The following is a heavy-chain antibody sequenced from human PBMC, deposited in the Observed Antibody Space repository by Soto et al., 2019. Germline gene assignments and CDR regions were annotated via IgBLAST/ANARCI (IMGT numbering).Heavy chain of an antibody. CDR2: IYYSGST. J-gene: IGHJ5*02. CDR1: GGSISSSSYY. V-gene: IGHV4-39*01. D-gene: IGHD3-3*01. CDR3: ARPRWGYYDFWSGAQTGEDWFDP. Sequence: SETLSLTCTVSGGSISSSSYYWGWIRQPPGKGLEWIGSIYYSGSTYYNPSLKSRVTISVDTSKNQFSLKLSSVTAADTAVYYCARPRWGYYDFWSGAQTGEDWFDPWGQGTLVTVSS.